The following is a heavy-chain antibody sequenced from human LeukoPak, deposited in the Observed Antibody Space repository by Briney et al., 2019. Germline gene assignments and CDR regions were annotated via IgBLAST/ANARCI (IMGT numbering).Heavy chain of an antibody. CDR2: ISYDGSNK. D-gene: IGHD2-2*01. J-gene: IGHJ4*02. Sequence: PGGSLRLSCAASGFTFSSYAMHWVRQAPGKGLEWVAVISYDGSNKYYADSVKDRFTITRDNSKNTLYLQMNSLRAEDTAVYYCARDQVVVVPAAIIGVDYWGQGTLVTVSS. CDR3: ARDQVVVVPAAIIGVDY. CDR1: GFTFSSYA. V-gene: IGHV3-30-3*01.